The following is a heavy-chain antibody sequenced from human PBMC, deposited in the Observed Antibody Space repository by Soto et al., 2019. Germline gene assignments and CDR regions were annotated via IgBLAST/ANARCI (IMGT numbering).Heavy chain of an antibody. CDR2: ISGSGGST. V-gene: IGHV3-23*01. J-gene: IGHJ5*02. CDR3: AKGGSSIRRVHWFDP. D-gene: IGHD6-13*01. Sequence: GGSLRLSCAASGFTFSSYAMSWVRQAPGKGLEWVSAISGSGGSTYYADSVKGRFTISRDNSKNTLYLQMNSLRAEDTAVYYCAKGGSSIRRVHWFDPWGQGTLVTVSS. CDR1: GFTFSSYA.